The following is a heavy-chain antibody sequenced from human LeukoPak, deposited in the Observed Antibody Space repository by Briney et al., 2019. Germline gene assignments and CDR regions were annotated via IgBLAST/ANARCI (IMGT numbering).Heavy chain of an antibody. D-gene: IGHD3-10*01. Sequence: ASVKVSCKASGYTFTGYYMHWVRQAPGQGLEWMGRINTNSGGTNYAQKFQGRVTMTRDTSVSTAYMELSRLRSDDTAVYYCARDSRVLWFGELLVEWYFDYWGQGTLVTVSS. CDR1: GYTFTGYY. V-gene: IGHV1-2*06. CDR3: ARDSRVLWFGELLVEWYFDY. J-gene: IGHJ4*02. CDR2: INTNSGGT.